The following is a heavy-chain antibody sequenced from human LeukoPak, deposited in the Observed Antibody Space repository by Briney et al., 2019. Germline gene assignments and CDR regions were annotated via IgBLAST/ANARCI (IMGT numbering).Heavy chain of an antibody. D-gene: IGHD5-18*01. J-gene: IGHJ4*02. CDR2: IIPIFGTA. V-gene: IGHV1-69*01. CDR3: ARDKGYSYGYFDY. Sequence: ASVKVSCKASGGTFISYAISWVRQAPGQGLEWMGGIIPIFGTANYAQKFQGRVTITADESTSTAYMELSSLRSEDTAVYYCARDKGYSYGYFDYWGQGTLVTVSS. CDR1: GGTFISYA.